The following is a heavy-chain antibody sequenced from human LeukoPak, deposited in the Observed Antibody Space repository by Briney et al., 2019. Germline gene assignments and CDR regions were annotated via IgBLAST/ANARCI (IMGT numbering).Heavy chain of an antibody. D-gene: IGHD2-15*01. CDR1: GYTLTELS. CDR2: FDPEDGET. CDR3: ATDLRYCSGGSCYRDY. Sequence: ASVKVSCKVSGYTLTELSMHWVRQAPGKGLEWMGGFDPEDGETIYAQKFQGRVTMTEDTSTDTAYMELSSLRSEDTAVYYCATDLRYCSGGSCYRDYWGPGTLVTVSS. V-gene: IGHV1-24*01. J-gene: IGHJ4*02.